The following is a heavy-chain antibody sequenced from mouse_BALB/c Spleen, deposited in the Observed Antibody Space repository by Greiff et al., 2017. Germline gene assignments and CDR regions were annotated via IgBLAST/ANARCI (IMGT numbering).Heavy chain of an antibody. CDR2: IDPFNGGT. V-gene: IGHV1S135*01. J-gene: IGHJ4*01. D-gene: IGHD2-2*01. CDR1: GYSFTSYY. CDR3: ASGLRAMDY. Sequence: EVQLQQSGPELMKPGASVKISCKASGYSFTSYYMHWVKQSHGKSLEWIGYIDPFNGGTSYNQKFKGKATLTVDKSSSTAYMHLSSLTSEDSAVYYCASGLRAMDYWGQGTSVTVSS.